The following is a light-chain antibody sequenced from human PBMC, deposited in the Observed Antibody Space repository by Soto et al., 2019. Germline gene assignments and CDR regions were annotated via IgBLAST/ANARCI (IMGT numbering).Light chain of an antibody. Sequence: QSVLTQPASVSGSPGQSITISCTGTSSDVGAYKYVSWHQQHPGKAPKLMIYDVSNRPSGVSNRFSGSKSGNTASLTISGLQAEDEADYYCSAYTTSRSYIFGSGTKVTVL. V-gene: IGLV2-14*01. CDR1: SSDVGAYKY. CDR3: SAYTTSRSYI. CDR2: DVS. J-gene: IGLJ1*01.